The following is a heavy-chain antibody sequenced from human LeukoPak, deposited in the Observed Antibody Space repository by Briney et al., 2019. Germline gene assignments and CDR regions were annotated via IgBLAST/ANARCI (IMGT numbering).Heavy chain of an antibody. CDR3: ARAEWRDAFDI. Sequence: ASVTVSCKASGYTFTGYYMHWARQAPGQGLEWMGWINPNSGGTNYAQKFQGRVTMTRDTSISTAYMELSRLRSDDTAVYYCARAEWRDAFDIWGQGTMVTVSS. J-gene: IGHJ3*02. CDR2: INPNSGGT. D-gene: IGHD3-3*01. CDR1: GYTFTGYY. V-gene: IGHV1-2*02.